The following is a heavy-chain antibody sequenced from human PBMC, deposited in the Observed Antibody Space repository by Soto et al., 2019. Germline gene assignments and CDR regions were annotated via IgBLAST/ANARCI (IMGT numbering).Heavy chain of an antibody. J-gene: IGHJ5*02. CDR3: ARSRKYCSGGSCYADWFAP. CDR1: GGSISSYY. V-gene: IGHV4-59*01. D-gene: IGHD2-15*01. CDR2: IYYSGST. Sequence: SETLSLTCTVSGGSISSYYWSWIRQPPGKGLEWIGYIYYSGSTNYNPSLKSRVTISVDTSKNQFSLKLSSVTAADTAGYYCARSRKYCSGGSCYADWFAPGGQGTLVTVPS.